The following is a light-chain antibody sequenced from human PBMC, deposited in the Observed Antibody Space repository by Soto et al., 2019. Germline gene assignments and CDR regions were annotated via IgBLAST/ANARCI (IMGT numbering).Light chain of an antibody. Sequence: QSALTQPASVSVSPGQSVTISCTGTSRDVGGYNYASWYQQHPGQAPKLMIYDVSNRPSWVSTRFSGSQSGNTASLTISGLQAEDEAEYYCISSTSSSTKVFGGGTKLTVL. V-gene: IGLV2-14*01. J-gene: IGLJ2*01. CDR3: ISSTSSSTKV. CDR1: SRDVGGYNY. CDR2: DVS.